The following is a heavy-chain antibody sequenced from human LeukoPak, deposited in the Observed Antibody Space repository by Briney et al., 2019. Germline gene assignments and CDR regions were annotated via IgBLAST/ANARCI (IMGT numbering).Heavy chain of an antibody. J-gene: IGHJ3*02. D-gene: IGHD6-25*01. CDR3: ASARLGSGLEGAFDI. CDR2: IYHSGST. Sequence: SETLSLTCTLSGGSISTYYWSWIRQPPGKGLEWIGYIYHSGSTNYNPSLKSRVTISVDTPKNQFSLKLSSVTAADTAVYYCASARLGSGLEGAFDIWGQGTMVTVSS. V-gene: IGHV4-59*01. CDR1: GGSISTYY.